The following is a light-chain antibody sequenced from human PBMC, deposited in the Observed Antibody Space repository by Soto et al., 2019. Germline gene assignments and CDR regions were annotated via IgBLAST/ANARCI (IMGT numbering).Light chain of an antibody. V-gene: IGLV1-47*01. CDR1: SSSIGSNY. CDR3: AAWNASVWV. Sequence: QSVLTQPPSASGTPGQRVTISCSESSSSIGSNYVYWYQQLPGTAPRLLIYRNGQRPSGVPDRFSGSKSGASASLDISGLRSEDEADYYCAAWNASVWVFGGGTKLTVL. CDR2: RNG. J-gene: IGLJ3*02.